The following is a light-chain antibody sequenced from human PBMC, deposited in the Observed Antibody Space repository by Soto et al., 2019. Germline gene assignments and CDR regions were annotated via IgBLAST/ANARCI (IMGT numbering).Light chain of an antibody. CDR1: QSFRGL. V-gene: IGKV3-11*01. J-gene: IGKJ5*01. CDR3: QQRHMWPIT. CDR2: DAY. Sequence: VVLTQSPVTLSLSPGERATLSCRASQSFRGLLAWYQQKPGQAPRLLIYDAYNRATGIPPRFSGSGSGTDFTLTINSLEPEDSAVYYCQQRHMWPITFGQGTRLEI.